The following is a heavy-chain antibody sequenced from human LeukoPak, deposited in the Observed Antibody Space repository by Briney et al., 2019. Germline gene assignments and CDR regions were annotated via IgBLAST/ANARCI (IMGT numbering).Heavy chain of an antibody. CDR1: GYTLTELS. D-gene: IGHD5-24*01. J-gene: IGHJ4*02. V-gene: IGHV1-24*01. CDR3: ACRDGYNWDY. Sequence: PSAKASCKVSGYTLTELSMHWVRQAPGKGIEWMGGFDPEDGETIYAQKFQDRVTMTEETSTDTAYMELSSLRSEDAAVYYCACRDGYNWDYWGQGTLVTVSS. CDR2: FDPEDGET.